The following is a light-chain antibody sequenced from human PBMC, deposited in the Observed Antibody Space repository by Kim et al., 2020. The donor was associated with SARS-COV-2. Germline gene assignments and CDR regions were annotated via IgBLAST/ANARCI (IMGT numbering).Light chain of an antibody. CDR3: TSYTSSSTYV. CDR2: DVS. Sequence: GQAITLSCTGTSSDVGGYNYVSWYQQHSGKAPKLMIYDVSKRPSGVSNRFSGSKSGNTASLTISGLQAEDDADYYCTSYTSSSTYVFGTGTKVIVL. V-gene: IGLV2-14*03. J-gene: IGLJ1*01. CDR1: SSDVGGYNY.